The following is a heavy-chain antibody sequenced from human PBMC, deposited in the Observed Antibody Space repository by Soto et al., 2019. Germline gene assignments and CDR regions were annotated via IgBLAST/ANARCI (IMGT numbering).Heavy chain of an antibody. J-gene: IGHJ4*02. CDR1: GSSFTNYW. CDR3: ARHGASMAEDELDY. D-gene: IGHD6-6*01. Sequence: GEFLKISCAASGSSFTNYWISWVRQMPGKVLEWVWRIDTSGSSTYYNASFEGHVTISADKSISTAHLQWSSVEASDTDMYYCARHGASMAEDELDYWGQGTLVTVSS. CDR2: IDTSGSST. V-gene: IGHV5-10-1*01.